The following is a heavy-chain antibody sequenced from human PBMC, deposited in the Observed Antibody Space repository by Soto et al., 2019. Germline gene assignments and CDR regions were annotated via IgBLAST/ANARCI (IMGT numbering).Heavy chain of an antibody. CDR1: GFSFSTYA. J-gene: IGHJ2*01. CDR2: ISATGGST. V-gene: IGHV3-23*01. D-gene: IGHD2-21*02. CDR3: TRDSKTADVGPRPIGYFDL. Sequence: EVQLLESGGGLVQPGGSLRLSCAASGFSFSTYAMAWVRQAPGKGLDWVSLISATGGSTYYADSVKGRFTISRDNSKNILHLQVNSLRAEDPALYYCTRDSKTADVGPRPIGYFDLWGRGTLVTVSA.